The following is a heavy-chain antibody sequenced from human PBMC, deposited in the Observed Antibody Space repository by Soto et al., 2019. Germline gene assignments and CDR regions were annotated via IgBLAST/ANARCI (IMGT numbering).Heavy chain of an antibody. J-gene: IGHJ6*02. CDR1: GGSFSGYY. CDR3: ARVWESYYYYYGMDV. D-gene: IGHD1-26*01. Sequence: SETLSLTCAVYGGSFSGYYWSWIRQPPGKGLEWIGEINHSGSTNYNPSLKSRVTISVDTSKNQFSLKLSSVTAADTAVYYCARVWESYYYYYGMDVWGQGTTVTVSS. V-gene: IGHV4-34*01. CDR2: INHSGST.